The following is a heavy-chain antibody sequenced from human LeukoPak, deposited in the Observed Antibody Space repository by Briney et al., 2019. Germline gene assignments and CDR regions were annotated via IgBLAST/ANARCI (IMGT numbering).Heavy chain of an antibody. J-gene: IGHJ6*03. V-gene: IGHV3-23*01. Sequence: PGGSLRLSCAASGFTFSSYGMSWVRQAPGKGLEWVSAISGSGGSTYYADSVKGRFTISRDNSKNTLYLQMNSLRAEDTAVYYCAKLNKVVVPAAPPPYYMDVWGKGTTVTISS. CDR3: AKLNKVVVPAAPPPYYMDV. CDR1: GFTFSSYG. D-gene: IGHD2-2*01. CDR2: ISGSGGST.